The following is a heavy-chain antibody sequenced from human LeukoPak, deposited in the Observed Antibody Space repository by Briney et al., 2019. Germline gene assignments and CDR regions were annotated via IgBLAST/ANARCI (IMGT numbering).Heavy chain of an antibody. D-gene: IGHD3-3*01. J-gene: IGHJ4*02. CDR1: GYTFTSYG. CDR3: ARAPRDFWSGYSFDY. V-gene: IGHV1-2*02. CDR2: INPNSGGT. Sequence: GASVKVSCKASGYTFTSYGISWVRQAPGQGLEWMGWINPNSGGTNYAQKFQGRVTMTRDTSISTAYMELSRLRSDDTAVYYCARAPRDFWSGYSFDYWGQGTLVTVSS.